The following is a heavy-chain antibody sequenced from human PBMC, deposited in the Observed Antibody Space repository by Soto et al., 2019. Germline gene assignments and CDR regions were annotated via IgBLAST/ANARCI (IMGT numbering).Heavy chain of an antibody. V-gene: IGHV2-5*02. J-gene: IGHJ4*02. Sequence: QITLKESGPTLVKPTQTLTLTCTVSGFSLTTSGVGVGWFRQPPGKALEWLTLIYRDDDKRYRPALKSRLTITKDNSKNQVVLTMTNIDSVDIATYFCAHTAARGPDLEVFDYWGQGNLVTVYS. CDR2: IYRDDDK. CDR3: AHTAARGPDLEVFDY. CDR1: GFSLTTSGVG. D-gene: IGHD1-1*01.